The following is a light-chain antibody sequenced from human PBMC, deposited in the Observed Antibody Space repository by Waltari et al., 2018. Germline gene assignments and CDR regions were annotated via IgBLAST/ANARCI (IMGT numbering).Light chain of an antibody. Sequence: EIVMTQSPDIVSVSPGERITLSCRASQSVDGNLAWYQQKPGQAPRLLVHGVSIGASGIPARFSGSASGTEFTLTISGLQSEDCAVYHCHQYTNWPWTYGQGTKVEIK. CDR3: HQYTNWPWT. J-gene: IGKJ1*01. CDR1: QSVDGN. CDR2: GVS. V-gene: IGKV3D-15*01.